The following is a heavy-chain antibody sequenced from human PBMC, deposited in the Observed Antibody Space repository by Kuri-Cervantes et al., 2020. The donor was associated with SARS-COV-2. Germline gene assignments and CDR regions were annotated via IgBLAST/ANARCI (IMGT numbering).Heavy chain of an antibody. Sequence: GESLKISCTASGFTFSNYAIHWVRQAPGKGPEWVAVISYDGSNKYYADSVKGRFTISRDNSKNTLYLQMNSLGAEDTAVYYCARATPIDYWGQGTLVTVSS. V-gene: IGHV3-30*07. CDR3: ARATPIDY. J-gene: IGHJ4*02. CDR2: ISYDGSNK. CDR1: GFTFSNYA.